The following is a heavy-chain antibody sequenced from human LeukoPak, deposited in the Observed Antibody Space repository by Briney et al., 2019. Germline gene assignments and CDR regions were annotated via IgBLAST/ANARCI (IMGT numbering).Heavy chain of an antibody. Sequence: SETLSLTCTVSGYSISSGYYWGWIRQPPGKGLEWIGSIYHSGSTYYNPSLKSRVTISVDTSKNQFSLKLSSVTAADTAVYYCARGYCSSTSCYFRYYYYMDVWGKGTTVTISS. V-gene: IGHV4-38-2*02. CDR3: ARGYCSSTSCYFRYYYYMDV. D-gene: IGHD2-2*01. CDR1: GYSISSGYY. CDR2: IYHSGST. J-gene: IGHJ6*03.